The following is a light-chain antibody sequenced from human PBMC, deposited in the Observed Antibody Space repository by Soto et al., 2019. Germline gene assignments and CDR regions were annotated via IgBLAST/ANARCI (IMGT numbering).Light chain of an antibody. Sequence: EIVLPQCPATLSVYPGERATLSCGASQSVRSNLAWYQQKPGQAPRLLIYGASSRATGIPDRFSGSGSGTEFSLTVSSLQSEDFAVYYCQQYNNWPITFGQGTRLEIK. CDR2: GAS. CDR1: QSVRSN. J-gene: IGKJ5*01. CDR3: QQYNNWPIT. V-gene: IGKV3D-15*01.